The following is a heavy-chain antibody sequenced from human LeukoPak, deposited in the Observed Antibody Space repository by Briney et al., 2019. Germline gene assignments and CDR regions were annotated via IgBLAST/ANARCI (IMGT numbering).Heavy chain of an antibody. J-gene: IGHJ3*02. CDR1: GFTFSSYG. Sequence: GGSLRLSCAASGFTFSSYGMHWVRQAPGKGLEWVAVIWYDGSNKYYADSVKGRFTISRDNSKNTLYLQMNSPRAEDTAVYYCARDGPSSGSYWVDAFDIWGQGTMVTVSS. CDR3: ARDGPSSGSYWVDAFDI. V-gene: IGHV3-33*01. CDR2: IWYDGSNK. D-gene: IGHD1-26*01.